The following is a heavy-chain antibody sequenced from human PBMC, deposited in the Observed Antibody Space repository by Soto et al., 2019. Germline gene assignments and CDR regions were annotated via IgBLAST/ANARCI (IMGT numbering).Heavy chain of an antibody. V-gene: IGHV1-18*01. CDR2: ISAYNGNT. J-gene: IGHJ5*02. D-gene: IGHD3-10*01. CDR3: ASEGDYYGSGSYYPLDP. Sequence: GASVKVSCKASGYTFTSYGISWVGQAPGQGLEWMGWISAYNGNTNYAQKLQGRVTMTTDTSTSTAYMELRSLRSDDTAVYYCASEGDYYGSGSYYPLDPWGQGTLVTVSS. CDR1: GYTFTSYG.